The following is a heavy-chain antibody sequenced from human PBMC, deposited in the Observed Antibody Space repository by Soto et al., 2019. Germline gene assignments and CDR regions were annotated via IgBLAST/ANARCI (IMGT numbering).Heavy chain of an antibody. CDR2: ISSSSSYI. V-gene: IGHV3-21*01. D-gene: IGHD6-19*01. CDR1: GFTFSSYS. J-gene: IGHJ4*02. CDR3: APLYSSGWYQNDY. Sequence: PGGSLRLSCAAPGFTFSSYSMNWVRPAPGKGLEWVSSISSSSSYIYYADSVKGRFTISRDNAKNSLYLQMNSLRAEDTAVYYCAPLYSSGWYQNDYWGQGTLVTVSS.